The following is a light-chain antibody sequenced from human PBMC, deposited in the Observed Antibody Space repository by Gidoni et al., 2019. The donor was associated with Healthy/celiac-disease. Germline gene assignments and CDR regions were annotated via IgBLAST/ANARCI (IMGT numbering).Light chain of an antibody. J-gene: IGKJ4*01. CDR1: QSISSW. V-gene: IGKV1-5*03. CDR3: QQYNSYS. CDR2: KAS. Sequence: DIQMTQSPSTLSASVGDRVTITCRASQSISSWLAWYQQTPGKAPKLLIYKASSLESGVPARFSGSGSGTEFTLTISSLQPDDFATYYCQQYNSYSFGGGTKVEIK.